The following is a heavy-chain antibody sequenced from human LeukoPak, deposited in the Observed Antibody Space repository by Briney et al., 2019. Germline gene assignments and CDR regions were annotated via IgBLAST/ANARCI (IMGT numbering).Heavy chain of an antibody. J-gene: IGHJ4*02. V-gene: IGHV1-69*05. CDR1: GGTFSSYA. CDR2: IIPIFGTA. D-gene: IGHD3-22*01. CDR3: ARDNPGTASSGYLADLDY. Sequence: SVKVSCKASGGTFSSYAISWVRQAPGQGLEWMGGIIPIFGTANYAQKFQGIVTITTDESTSTAYMELSSLRSEDTAVYYCARDNPGTASSGYLADLDYWGQGTLVTVSS.